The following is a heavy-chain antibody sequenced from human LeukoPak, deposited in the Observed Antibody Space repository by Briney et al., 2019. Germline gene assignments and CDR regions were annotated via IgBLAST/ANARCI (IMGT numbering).Heavy chain of an antibody. CDR3: AREGYCSGGSCSTRAFDI. D-gene: IGHD2-15*01. CDR2: IIPILGIA. J-gene: IGHJ3*02. Sequence: GSSVKVSCKASGGTFSSYAISWVRQAPGQGLEWMGRIIPILGIANYAQKFQGRVTITADKSTSTAYMELSSLRSEDTAVYYCAREGYCSGGSCSTRAFDIWGQGTMVTVSS. V-gene: IGHV1-69*04. CDR1: GGTFSSYA.